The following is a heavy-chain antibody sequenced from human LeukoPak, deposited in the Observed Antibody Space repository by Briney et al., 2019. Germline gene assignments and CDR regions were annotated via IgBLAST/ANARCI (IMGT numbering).Heavy chain of an antibody. Sequence: SETLSLTCTVSGYSISSGYYWSWIRQPPGKGLEWIGSIYHSGSTYYNPSLKSRVTISVDTSKNQFSLKLSSVTAADTAVYYCARGYSNYCGGDCYSPFDPWGQGTLVTVSS. CDR2: IYHSGST. CDR1: GYSISSGYY. J-gene: IGHJ5*02. V-gene: IGHV4-38-2*02. CDR3: ARGYSNYCGGDCYSPFDP. D-gene: IGHD2-21*02.